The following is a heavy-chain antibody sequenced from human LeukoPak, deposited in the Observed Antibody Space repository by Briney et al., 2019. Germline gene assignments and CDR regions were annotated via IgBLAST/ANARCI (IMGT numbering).Heavy chain of an antibody. Sequence: GGSLRLSCAASGFTFSSYWMSWVRQAPGKGLEWVANIKQDGSEKYYVDSVKCRFTISRDNAKNSLYLQMNSLRAEDTAVYYCAREWRGYYYDSSGPFDYWGQGTLVTVSS. CDR1: GFTFSSYW. V-gene: IGHV3-7*01. J-gene: IGHJ4*02. CDR3: AREWRGYYYDSSGPFDY. CDR2: IKQDGSEK. D-gene: IGHD3-22*01.